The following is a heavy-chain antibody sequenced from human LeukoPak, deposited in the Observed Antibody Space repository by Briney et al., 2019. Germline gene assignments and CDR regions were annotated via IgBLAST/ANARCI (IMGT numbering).Heavy chain of an antibody. D-gene: IGHD3-22*01. V-gene: IGHV4-34*01. J-gene: IGHJ4*02. CDR3: ARGGNEDYYDSSGYYGY. CDR1: GGSFSGYY. Sequence: SETLSLTCAVYGGSFSGYYWSWIRQPPGKGLEWIGEINHSGSTNYNPSLKSRVTISVDTSKNQFSLKLSSVTAADTAVYYCARGGNEDYYDSSGYYGYWGQGTLVTVSS. CDR2: INHSGST.